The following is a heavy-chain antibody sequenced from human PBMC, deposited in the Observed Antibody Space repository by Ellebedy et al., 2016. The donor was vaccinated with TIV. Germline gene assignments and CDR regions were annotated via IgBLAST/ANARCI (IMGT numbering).Heavy chain of an antibody. CDR3: VKAWGD. CDR1: GFTFSSYA. J-gene: IGHJ4*02. V-gene: IGHV3-64D*06. Sequence: GESLKISCSASGFTFSSYAMPWVRQAPGKGLDYISAIVSNGDSTYYANSVKGRFIISRDNSKNTLYLQMSSLRPEDTAVYYCVKAWGDWGQGTLVTVSS. CDR2: IVSNGDST. D-gene: IGHD3-16*01.